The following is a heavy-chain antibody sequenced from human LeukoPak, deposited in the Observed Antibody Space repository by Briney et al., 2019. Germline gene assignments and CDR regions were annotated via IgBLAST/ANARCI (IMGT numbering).Heavy chain of an antibody. CDR3: AAVSNGGWYYFDY. CDR1: GFTFTSSA. CDR2: IVVGSGNT. Sequence: SVKVSCKASGFTFTSSAMQWVRQARGQRLEWIGWIVVGSGNTNYAQKFQERVTITRDMSTSTAYMELSSLRSEDTAVYYCAAVSNGGWYYFDYWGQGTLVTVSS. V-gene: IGHV1-58*02. J-gene: IGHJ4*02. D-gene: IGHD6-19*01.